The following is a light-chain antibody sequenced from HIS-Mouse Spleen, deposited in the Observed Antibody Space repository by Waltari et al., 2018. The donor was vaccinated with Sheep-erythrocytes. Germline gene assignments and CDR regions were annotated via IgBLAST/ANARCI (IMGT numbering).Light chain of an antibody. CDR2: DVS. Sequence: SALTQPRSVSGSPGQSVTISCTGTSSDVGGYNYVSWYQQHPGKAPKRMIYDVSKRPSGVPDRFSGSKSGNTASLTISGLQAEDEADYYCCAYAGSYTLVFGGGTKLTVL. V-gene: IGLV2-11*01. CDR1: SSDVGGYNY. CDR3: CAYAGSYTLV. J-gene: IGLJ2*01.